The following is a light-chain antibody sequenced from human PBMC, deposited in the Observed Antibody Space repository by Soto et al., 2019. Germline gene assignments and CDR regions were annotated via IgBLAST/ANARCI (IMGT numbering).Light chain of an antibody. J-gene: IGLJ2*01. CDR2: EVS. Sequence: QLVLTQPASVSGSPGQSITISCTGTSSDVGYYNLVSWYQQHPGKAPKLIISEVSERPSGVSARFSGSKSGNTASLTISGLQAEDEADYYCCSYAGVRTVIFGRGTKLTVL. CDR1: SSDVGYYNL. V-gene: IGLV2-23*02. CDR3: CSYAGVRTVI.